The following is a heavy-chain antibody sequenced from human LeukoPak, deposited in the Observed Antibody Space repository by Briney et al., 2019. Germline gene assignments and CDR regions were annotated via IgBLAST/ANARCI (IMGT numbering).Heavy chain of an antibody. D-gene: IGHD4-17*01. CDR3: ASYGDYSYYFDY. Sequence: ASETLSLTCTVSGCSISSGGYYWSWIRQHPGKGLEWIGYIYYSGSTYYNPSLKSRVTISVDTSKNQFSLKLSSVTAADTAVYYCASYGDYSYYFDYWGQGTLVTVSS. J-gene: IGHJ4*02. CDR1: GCSISSGGYY. V-gene: IGHV4-31*03. CDR2: IYYSGST.